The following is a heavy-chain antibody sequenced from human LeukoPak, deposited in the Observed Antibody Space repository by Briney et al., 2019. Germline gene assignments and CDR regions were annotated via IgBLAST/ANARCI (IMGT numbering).Heavy chain of an antibody. J-gene: IGHJ4*02. CDR3: AKVRAIVVVPAAMDY. Sequence: PGGSLRLSCAASGFTFSSYAMGWVRQAPGKGLEWVSAISGSGGSTYYADSVKGRFTISRDNSKNTLYLQMNSLRAEDTAVYYCAKVRAIVVVPAAMDYWGQGTLVTVSS. CDR2: ISGSGGST. CDR1: GFTFSSYA. V-gene: IGHV3-23*01. D-gene: IGHD2-2*01.